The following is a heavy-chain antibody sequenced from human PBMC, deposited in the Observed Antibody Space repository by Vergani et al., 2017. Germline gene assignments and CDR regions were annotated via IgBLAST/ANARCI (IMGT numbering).Heavy chain of an antibody. Sequence: EVELVESGGGLVQPGGSLRLSCAASGFTFNEYWMHWARQVPGKGLVWVSGMKGDGDTISYADSVKGRFTISRDNAKNTLFLQMNSLRAEDTAVYYWSRARKFRVGVMLENWFDPWGQETLVTVSS. CDR1: GFTFNEYW. V-gene: IGHV3-74*01. CDR3: SRARKFRVGVMLENWFDP. J-gene: IGHJ5*02. D-gene: IGHD3-3*01. CDR2: MKGDGDTI.